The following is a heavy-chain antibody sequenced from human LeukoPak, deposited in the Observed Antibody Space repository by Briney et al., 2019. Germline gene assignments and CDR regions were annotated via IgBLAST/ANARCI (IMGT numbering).Heavy chain of an antibody. CDR1: DHSFTSYC. Sequence: GASVKVSCKASDHSFTSYCISWVRQAPGKGLEWMGWISAYNGNTNYAQKLQGRVTMTTDTSTSTAYMELRSLRSDDTAVYYCARASNYDFWSGYRYYYYGMDVWGQGTTVTVSS. D-gene: IGHD3-3*01. CDR2: ISAYNGNT. J-gene: IGHJ6*02. CDR3: ARASNYDFWSGYRYYYYGMDV. V-gene: IGHV1-18*04.